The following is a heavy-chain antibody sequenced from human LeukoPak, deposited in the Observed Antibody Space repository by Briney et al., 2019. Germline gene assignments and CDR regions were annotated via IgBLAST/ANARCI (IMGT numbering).Heavy chain of an antibody. CDR2: IWYDGSNK. V-gene: IGHV3-33*01. CDR1: GFTFSSYG. J-gene: IGHJ3*02. D-gene: IGHD6-13*01. Sequence: GRSLRLSCAASGFTFSSYGMRWVRQAPGKGLEWVADIWYDGSNKYYADSVKGRFTISRDNSKNTLYLQMNSLRAEDTVVYYCARSYSSSWYPANAFDIWGQGTMVTVSS. CDR3: ARSYSSSWYPANAFDI.